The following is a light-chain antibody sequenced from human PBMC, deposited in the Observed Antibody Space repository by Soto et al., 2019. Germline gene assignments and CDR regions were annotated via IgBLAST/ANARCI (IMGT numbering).Light chain of an antibody. Sequence: QPVLTQPPSVSGAPGQRVTISCTGNTYNIGAGYDVHWYQQLPGTAPKLLIYGNSNRPSGVPDRFSGSKSGTSASLAITGLQAEDEADYYCQSYDSSLSGSGVFGGGTKLTVL. J-gene: IGLJ2*01. V-gene: IGLV1-40*01. CDR3: QSYDSSLSGSGV. CDR2: GNS. CDR1: TYNIGAGYD.